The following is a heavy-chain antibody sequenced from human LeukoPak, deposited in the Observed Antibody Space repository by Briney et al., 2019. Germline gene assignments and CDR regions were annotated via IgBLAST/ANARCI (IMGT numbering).Heavy chain of an antibody. CDR2: IYYSGST. CDR1: GGSISSGDYY. V-gene: IGHV4-30-4*01. D-gene: IGHD3-22*01. Sequence: SETLSLTCTVSGGSISSGDYYWSWIRQPPGKGLEWIGYIYYSGSTYYNPSLKSRVTMAIDTSKNQFSLKLSSVTAADTAVYYCARGIVEDSSGLPLDYWGQGTLVTVSS. J-gene: IGHJ4*02. CDR3: ARGIVEDSSGLPLDY.